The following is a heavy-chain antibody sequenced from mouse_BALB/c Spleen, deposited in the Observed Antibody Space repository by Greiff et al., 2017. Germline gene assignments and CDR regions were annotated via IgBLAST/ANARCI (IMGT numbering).Heavy chain of an antibody. Sequence: QVQLQQPGAELVKPGASVKLSCKASGYTFTSYWMHWVKQRPGQGLEWIGEINPSNGRTNYNEKFKSKATLTVDKSSSTAYMQLSSLTSEDSAVYYCARSGYGNYNFAYWGQGTLVTVSA. CDR3: ARSGYGNYNFAY. J-gene: IGHJ3*01. CDR2: INPSNGRT. CDR1: GYTFTSYW. V-gene: IGHV1S81*02. D-gene: IGHD2-1*01.